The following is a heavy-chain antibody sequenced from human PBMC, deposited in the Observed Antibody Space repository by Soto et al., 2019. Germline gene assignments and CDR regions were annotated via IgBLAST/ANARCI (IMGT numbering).Heavy chain of an antibody. Sequence: SETLSLTCAVYGGSFSGYYWSWIRQPPGKGLEWIGEINHSGSTNYNPSLKSRVTISVDTSKNQFSLKLSSVTAADTAVYYCARGRGVLDYWGQGTLVTVSS. CDR3: ARGRGVLDY. CDR2: INHSGST. J-gene: IGHJ4*02. V-gene: IGHV4-34*01. D-gene: IGHD1-1*01. CDR1: GGSFSGYY.